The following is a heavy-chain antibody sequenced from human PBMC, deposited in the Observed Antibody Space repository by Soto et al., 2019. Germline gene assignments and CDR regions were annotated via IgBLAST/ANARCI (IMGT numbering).Heavy chain of an antibody. V-gene: IGHV3-74*01. CDR1: GFTFSSYA. Sequence: GGSLRLSCAASGFTFSSYAMSWVRQAPGKGLVWVSRINSDGSSTSYADSVKGRFTISRDNAKNTLYLQMNSLRAEDTAVYYCASGSTSFDPWGQGTLVTVSS. CDR2: INSDGSST. CDR3: ASGSTSFDP. J-gene: IGHJ5*02. D-gene: IGHD1-26*01.